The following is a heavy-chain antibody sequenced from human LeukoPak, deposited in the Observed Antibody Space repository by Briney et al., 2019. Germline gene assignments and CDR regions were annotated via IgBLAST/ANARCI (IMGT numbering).Heavy chain of an antibody. CDR2: IYYSGST. J-gene: IGHJ5*02. V-gene: IGHV4-59*01. CDR1: GGSISSYY. CDR3: ARDQSWFDP. Sequence: SETLSLTCTVSGGSISSYYWSWIRQPPGKGLEWIGYIYYSGSTNYNPSLKSRVTISVDTSKNQFSLKPSSVTAADTAVYYCARDQSWFDPWGQGTLVTVSS.